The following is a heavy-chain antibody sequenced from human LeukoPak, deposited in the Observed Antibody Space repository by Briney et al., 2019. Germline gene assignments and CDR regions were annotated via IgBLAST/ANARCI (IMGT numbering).Heavy chain of an antibody. CDR1: GYTFTSYG. Sequence: ASVKVSCKASGYTFTSYGISWVRQAPGQGLEWMGWISAYNGNTHYAQKLQGRVTMTTDTSTSTVYMELRSLRSEDTAGYYWARVAGGGSGSYFLVENGNWFDPWGQGTLVTVSS. J-gene: IGHJ5*02. CDR2: ISAYNGNT. V-gene: IGHV1-18*01. CDR3: ARVAGGGSGSYFLVENGNWFDP. D-gene: IGHD3-10*01.